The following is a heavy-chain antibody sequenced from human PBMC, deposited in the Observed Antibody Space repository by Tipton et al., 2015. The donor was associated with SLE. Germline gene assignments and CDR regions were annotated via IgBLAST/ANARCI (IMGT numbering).Heavy chain of an antibody. CDR3: ARGILESTVYYFDY. Sequence: TLSLTCAVYGGSFSGYYWSWIRQPPGKGLEWIGEINHSGSTNYNPSLKSRVTISVDTSTNQFSLKLSSVTAADTAVYYCARGILESTVYYFDYWGQGTLVTVSS. CDR1: GGSFSGYY. CDR2: INHSGST. D-gene: IGHD1-1*01. V-gene: IGHV4-34*01. J-gene: IGHJ4*02.